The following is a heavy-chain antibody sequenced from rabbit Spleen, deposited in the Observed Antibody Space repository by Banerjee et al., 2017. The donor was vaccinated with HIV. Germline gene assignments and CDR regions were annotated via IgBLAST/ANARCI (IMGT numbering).Heavy chain of an antibody. CDR3: ARDAGIYPYIDVYCNL. J-gene: IGHJ4*01. CDR1: GIDFSSGYD. D-gene: IGHD4-2*01. Sequence: QEQVVESGGGLVKPEGTLTLTCTASGIDFSSGYDMCWVRQAPGKGLEWIGCLYTGNAKTYYAGWAKGRFTISKASSTTVTLQMTSLTAADTATYFCARDAGIYPYIDVYCNLWGPGTL. V-gene: IGHV1S45*01. CDR2: LYTGNAKT.